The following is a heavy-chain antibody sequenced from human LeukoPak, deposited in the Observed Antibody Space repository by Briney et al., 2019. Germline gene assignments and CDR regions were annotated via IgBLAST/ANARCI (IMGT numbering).Heavy chain of an antibody. CDR2: IYSGGTT. CDR1: GFTVSSNH. J-gene: IGHJ3*01. D-gene: IGHD4-23*01. Sequence: GGSLRLSCAASGFTVSSNHMSWVRQAPGKGLKWVSIIYSGGTTYYADSVKGRFTISRDNSKNTLYLQMNTLRAEDTAVYYCARDADYGGSPDAFDVWGRGTIVTVSS. CDR3: ARDADYGGSPDAFDV. V-gene: IGHV3-53*01.